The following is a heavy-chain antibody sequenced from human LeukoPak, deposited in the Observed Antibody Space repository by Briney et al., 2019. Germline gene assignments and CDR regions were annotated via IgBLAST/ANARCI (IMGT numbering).Heavy chain of an antibody. J-gene: IGHJ5*02. CDR3: AKDQHRRSMGSIAAAGS. V-gene: IGHV3-48*01. D-gene: IGHD6-13*01. Sequence: GGSLRLSCAASGFTFSSYSMNWVRQAPGKGLEWVSYISSSGSTIYYADSVKGRFTISRDNSKNTLYLQMNSLRAEDTAVYYCAKDQHRRSMGSIAAAGSWGQGTLVTVSS. CDR2: ISSSGSTI. CDR1: GFTFSSYS.